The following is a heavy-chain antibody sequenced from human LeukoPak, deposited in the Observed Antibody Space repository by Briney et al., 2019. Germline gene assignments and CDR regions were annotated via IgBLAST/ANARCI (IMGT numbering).Heavy chain of an antibody. CDR3: TTYSSVSSHSDC. CDR2: IKSKSDDGTA. CDR1: GLTFRNAW. J-gene: IGHJ4*02. V-gene: IGHV3-15*01. D-gene: IGHD6-25*01. Sequence: GGSLRLSCAASGLTFRNAWMSWVRQAPGKGLERVGRIKSKSDDGTADYAVLVKGRFTISRDDSKNTLFLQMNSLKTEDTAAYYCTTYSSVSSHSDCWGQGTLVTVSS.